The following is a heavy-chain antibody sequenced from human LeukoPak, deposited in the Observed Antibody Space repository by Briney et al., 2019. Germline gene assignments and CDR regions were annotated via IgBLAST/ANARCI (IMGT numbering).Heavy chain of an antibody. D-gene: IGHD3-22*01. CDR3: ARVKWGMKYDSSGYFHFDY. CDR1: GFTFSSYE. CDR2: ISSSGSTI. V-gene: IGHV3-48*03. J-gene: IGHJ4*02. Sequence: GGSLRLSCAASGFTFSSYEMNWVRQAPGKGLEWVSYISSSGSTIYYADSVKGRFTISRDNAKNSLYLQMNSLRAEDTAVYYCARVKWGMKYDSSGYFHFDYWGQGTLVTVSS.